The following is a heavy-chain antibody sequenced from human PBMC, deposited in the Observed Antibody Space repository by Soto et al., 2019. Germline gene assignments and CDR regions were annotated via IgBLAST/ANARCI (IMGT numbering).Heavy chain of an antibody. CDR1: GFTFSDYY. CDR2: ISSSSSYT. V-gene: IGHV3-11*06. Sequence: QVQLVESGGGLVKPGGSLRLSCAASGFTFSDYYMSWIRQAPGKGLEWVSYISSSSSYTNYADSVKGRFTISRDNAKNSLYLQMNSLRAEDTAVYYCAREREYYYGSGSYPDYWGQGTLVTVSS. CDR3: AREREYYYGSGSYPDY. J-gene: IGHJ4*02. D-gene: IGHD3-10*01.